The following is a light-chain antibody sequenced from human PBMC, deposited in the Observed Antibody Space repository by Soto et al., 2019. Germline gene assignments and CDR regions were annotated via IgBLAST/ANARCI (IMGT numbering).Light chain of an antibody. V-gene: IGLV2-14*01. J-gene: IGLJ1*01. Sequence: QSVLTQPASVSGSPGQSITISCTGTSSDVGDYNYVSWYQHHPGKAPKLLLYEVSNRPSGVSNRFSGSKSDNTASLTISGLQAEDEADYYCSSYTSSSPYVFGSGTKVTVL. CDR1: SSDVGDYNY. CDR3: SSYTSSSPYV. CDR2: EVS.